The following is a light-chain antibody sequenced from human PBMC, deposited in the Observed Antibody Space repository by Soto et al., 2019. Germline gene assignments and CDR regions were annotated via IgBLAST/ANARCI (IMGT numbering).Light chain of an antibody. V-gene: IGKV1-39*01. CDR3: QQSYSTPRIT. CDR2: GAS. Sequence: DIQMTQSPSSLSASVGDRVTITCRASQSISTYLTWYQQKPRKAPKLLIYGASRLQSGVPSRFSGSGPGTNFTLTIGNLQPEDFATYYCQQSYSTPRITFGPGTKVDIK. J-gene: IGKJ3*01. CDR1: QSISTY.